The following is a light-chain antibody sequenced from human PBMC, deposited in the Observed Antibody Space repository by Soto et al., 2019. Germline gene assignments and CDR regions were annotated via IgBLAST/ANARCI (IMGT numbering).Light chain of an antibody. Sequence: EIVLTQSPATLSLSPGERATLSCGASQSVRSNYVAWFQQKPGLAPRLLIYDASSRATGIPGRFRGSGSGTDFTLTISRLEPEDFAVYYCQQYGTSPFTFGPGTKVDIK. J-gene: IGKJ3*01. CDR2: DAS. CDR3: QQYGTSPFT. CDR1: QSVRSNY. V-gene: IGKV3D-20*01.